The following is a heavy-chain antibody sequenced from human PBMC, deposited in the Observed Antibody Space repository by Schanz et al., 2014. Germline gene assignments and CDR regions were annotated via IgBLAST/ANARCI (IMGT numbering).Heavy chain of an antibody. V-gene: IGHV3-21*03. CDR3: ARGGSGSHYRLDY. CDR2: VSRSTPDI. J-gene: IGHJ4*02. CDR1: GFTFDKYA. Sequence: VQLVESGGGVVQPGRSLRLSCVASGFTFDKYAMHWVRQAPGKGLEWVSYVSRSTPDIYYADSVKGRFTISRDNAKNSLYLQMNSLRAEDTGLYFCARGGSGSHYRLDYWGQGTLVTVSS. D-gene: IGHD1-26*01.